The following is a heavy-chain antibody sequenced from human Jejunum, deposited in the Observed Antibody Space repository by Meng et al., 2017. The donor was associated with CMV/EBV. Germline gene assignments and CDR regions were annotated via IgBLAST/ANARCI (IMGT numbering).Heavy chain of an antibody. V-gene: IGHV1-3*04. J-gene: IGHJ5*02. CDR1: LYTFTNFA. CDR3: ARGVISYHDS. Sequence: KTSCKASLYTFTNFAIHWVRQAPGQRLEWMGWIYTDSGSTKFSQKFQGRVSFTRDTPATTAYMELTSLRSEDTAVYYCARGVISYHDSWGQGTLVPSPQ. CDR2: IYTDSGST. D-gene: IGHD3-16*01.